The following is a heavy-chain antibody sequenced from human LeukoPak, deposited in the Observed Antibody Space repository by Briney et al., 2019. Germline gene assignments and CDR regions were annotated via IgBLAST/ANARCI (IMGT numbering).Heavy chain of an antibody. Sequence: SETLSLTCTVSGGSISRSSCYWGWIRQPPGKGLEWIASIYYSGSTYYNPSLKSRVTISLDTSESQFSLKLSSVTAADTAIYYCARREGYFDYWGQGNLVTVSS. CDR1: GGSISRSSCY. J-gene: IGHJ4*02. CDR3: ARREGYFDY. CDR2: IYYSGST. V-gene: IGHV4-39*01.